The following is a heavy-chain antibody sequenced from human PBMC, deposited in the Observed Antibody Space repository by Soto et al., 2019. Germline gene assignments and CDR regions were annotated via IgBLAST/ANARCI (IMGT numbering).Heavy chain of an antibody. D-gene: IGHD3-10*01. CDR1: GFTFGSYW. CDR2: IKWDASEK. J-gene: IGHJ4*02. V-gene: IGHV3-7*01. CDR3: EIDSGYGWGTSVNHYVDC. Sequence: GGSLRLSGAASGFTFGSYWISWVRQAPWKGLEWLATIKWDASEKKYVDSVKGRFTMSRDNAKNSLYLQMDSLRAEGTAVYYFEIDSGYGWGTSVNHYVDCFGQGTLVTVCS.